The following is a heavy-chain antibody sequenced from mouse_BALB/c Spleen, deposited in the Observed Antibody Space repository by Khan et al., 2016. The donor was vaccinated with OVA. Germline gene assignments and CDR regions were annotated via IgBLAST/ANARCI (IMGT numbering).Heavy chain of an antibody. Sequence: QIQLVQSGPELKKPGETVKISCKASGYTFTNNGMNWVKQNPGKGLKWMGWINTYTGEPTYVDDFKGRFAFSLETSATTAYLQINNLKNEDTATYFCARGGYDGTMDYWGQGTSVTVSS. CDR1: GYTFTNNG. CDR2: INTYTGEP. V-gene: IGHV9-3-1*01. J-gene: IGHJ4*01. CDR3: ARGGYDGTMDY. D-gene: IGHD2-14*01.